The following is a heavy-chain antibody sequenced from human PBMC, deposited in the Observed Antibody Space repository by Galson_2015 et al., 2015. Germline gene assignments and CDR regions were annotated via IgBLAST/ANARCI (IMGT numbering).Heavy chain of an antibody. J-gene: IGHJ4*02. V-gene: IGHV3-48*02. CDR2: ITSSSSLI. D-gene: IGHD2-8*02. Sequence: SLRLSCAASGFTFSSYSMNWVRQAPGKGLEWVSYITSSSSLIYYADSVKGRFTISRDNAKNSLYLQMNSLRDEDTAVYYCARVSGVLGTHYFDYWGQGTLVTVSS. CDR1: GFTFSSYS. CDR3: ARVSGVLGTHYFDY.